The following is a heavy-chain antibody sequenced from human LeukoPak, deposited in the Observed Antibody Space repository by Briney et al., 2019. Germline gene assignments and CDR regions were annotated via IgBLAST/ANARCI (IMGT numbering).Heavy chain of an antibody. CDR2: IIPIFGTA. V-gene: IGHV1-69*13. Sequence: ASVKVSCKASGGTFSSYAISWVRQAPGQGLEWMGGIIPIFGTANYAQKFQGRVTITADESTSTAYMELGSLRSEDTAVYYCARVPDIVVVPAAPRLYFDYWGQGTLVTVSS. J-gene: IGHJ4*02. D-gene: IGHD2-2*01. CDR1: GGTFSSYA. CDR3: ARVPDIVVVPAAPRLYFDY.